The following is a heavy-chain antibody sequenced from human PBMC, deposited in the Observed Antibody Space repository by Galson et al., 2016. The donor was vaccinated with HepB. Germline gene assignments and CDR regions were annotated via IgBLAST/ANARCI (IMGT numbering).Heavy chain of an antibody. J-gene: IGHJ5*02. CDR1: GHTLTDLP. V-gene: IGHV1-24*01. CDR3: ATQVLFGPNNDFTFGGVTGPFAP. CDR2: FDPEDGET. D-gene: IGHD3-16*01. Sequence: SVKVSCKVSGHTLTDLPMNWVRQAPGKGLEWMGHFDPEDGETIYAQKFQGRVTMTEDTSTDTAYMELSSLRSDDTAVYYCATQVLFGPNNDFTFGGVTGPFAPWGQGTLVTVSS.